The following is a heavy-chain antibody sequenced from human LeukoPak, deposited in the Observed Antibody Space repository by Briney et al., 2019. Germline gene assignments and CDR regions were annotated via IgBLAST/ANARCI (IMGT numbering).Heavy chain of an antibody. CDR1: GGSFSGYY. V-gene: IGHV4-34*01. J-gene: IGHJ5*02. CDR2: IYYSGTT. CDR3: ARGFSFDP. Sequence: SETLSLTCAVYGGSFSGYYWSWIRQPPGKGLEWIGSIYYSGTTYYNPSLKSRVTISVDTSKNQFSLKLSSVTAADTAMYYCARGFSFDPWGQGTLVTVSS.